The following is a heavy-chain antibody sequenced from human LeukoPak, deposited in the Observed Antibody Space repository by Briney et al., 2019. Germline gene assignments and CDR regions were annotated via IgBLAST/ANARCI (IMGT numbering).Heavy chain of an antibody. Sequence: SETLSLTCTVSGGSISSYYWSWIRQPAGKGLEWIGRIYTSGSTNYNPSLKSRVTMSVDTSKNQFSLKLSSVTAADTAVYYCARQPRRYDFWGGPSDYWGQGTLVTVSS. CDR3: ARQPRRYDFWGGPSDY. CDR1: GGSISSYY. V-gene: IGHV4-4*07. J-gene: IGHJ4*02. CDR2: IYTSGST. D-gene: IGHD3-3*01.